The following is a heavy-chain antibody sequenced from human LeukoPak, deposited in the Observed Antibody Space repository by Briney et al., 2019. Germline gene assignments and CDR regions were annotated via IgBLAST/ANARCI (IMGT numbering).Heavy chain of an antibody. CDR1: GFTFSDYY. Sequence: PGGSLRLSCAASGFTFSDYYMSWIRQAPGKGLEWVSYISSSGSTIYYADSVKGRFTISRDNAKNSLYLQMNSLRAEDTAVYYCARDLYYYDSSGYYPTGYWGQGTLVTVSS. D-gene: IGHD3-22*01. J-gene: IGHJ4*02. CDR3: ARDLYYYDSSGYYPTGY. V-gene: IGHV3-11*04. CDR2: ISSSGSTI.